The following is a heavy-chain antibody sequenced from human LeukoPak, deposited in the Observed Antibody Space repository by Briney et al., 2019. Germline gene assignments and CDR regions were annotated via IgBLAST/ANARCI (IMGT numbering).Heavy chain of an antibody. Sequence: ETLSLTCIVSGGSISSYYWSWVRQAPGKGLEWVSYISSSSSTIYYADSVKGRFTISRDNARNSLYLQMNSLRAEDTAVYYCARGYSYGYQYYYYGMDVWGQGTTVTVSS. CDR3: ARGYSYGYQYYYYGMDV. V-gene: IGHV3-48*01. CDR2: ISSSSSTI. D-gene: IGHD5-18*01. CDR1: GGSISSYY. J-gene: IGHJ6*02.